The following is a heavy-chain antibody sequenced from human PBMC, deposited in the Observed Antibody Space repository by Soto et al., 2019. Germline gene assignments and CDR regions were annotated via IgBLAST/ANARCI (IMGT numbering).Heavy chain of an antibody. J-gene: IGHJ4*02. CDR1: GFPFDVYT. V-gene: IGHV3-43*01. D-gene: IGHD2-2*01. CDR3: AKESSSCRTGPPVLDY. CDR2: ISWDGGST. Sequence: EVQLVESGGVVVQPGGSLRLSCAASGFPFDVYTMHWVRQAPGQGLEWVSLISWDGGSTYYADSVKGRFTISRDKSKNSLYLQMNSLRTEDTALYYCAKESSSCRTGPPVLDYWGQGTLITVSS.